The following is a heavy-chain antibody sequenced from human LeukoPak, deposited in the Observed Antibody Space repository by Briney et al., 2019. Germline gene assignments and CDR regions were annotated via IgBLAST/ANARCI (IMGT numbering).Heavy chain of an antibody. D-gene: IGHD2-2*01. Sequence: SETLTLTCTVSGGSISSSSYYWGWIRQPPGKGLEWIGSIYYSGGTYYNPSLKSRVTISVDTSKNQFSLKLSSVTAADTAVYYCARHGCSSTSCYFVSFSWFDPWGQGTLVTVSS. CDR2: IYYSGGT. J-gene: IGHJ5*02. CDR3: ARHGCSSTSCYFVSFSWFDP. CDR1: GGSISSSSYY. V-gene: IGHV4-39*01.